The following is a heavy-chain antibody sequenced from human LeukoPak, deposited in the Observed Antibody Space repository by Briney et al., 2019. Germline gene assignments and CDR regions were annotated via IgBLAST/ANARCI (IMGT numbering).Heavy chain of an antibody. CDR1: GGSFSGYY. Sequence: KTSETPSLTCAVYGGSFSGYYWSWIRQPPGKGLEWIGEINHSGSTNYNPSLKSRVTISVDTSKNQVSLKLTSVTAADTALYYCATSRFSGGPGRFDPWGQGTLVTVSS. CDR3: ATSRFSGGPGRFDP. J-gene: IGHJ5*02. D-gene: IGHD3-10*01. CDR2: INHSGST. V-gene: IGHV4-34*01.